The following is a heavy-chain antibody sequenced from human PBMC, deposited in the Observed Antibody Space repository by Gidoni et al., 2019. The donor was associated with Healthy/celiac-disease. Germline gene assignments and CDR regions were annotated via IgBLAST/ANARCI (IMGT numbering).Heavy chain of an antibody. CDR3: AGDIVVVPAAKDAFDI. D-gene: IGHD2-2*01. J-gene: IGHJ3*02. CDR1: GFTFSSYS. Sequence: EVQLVESGGGLVQPGGSLRLACAASGFTFSSYSMNWVRQAPGKGLGWVSYISSSSSTIYYADSVKGRFTISRDNAKNSLYLQMNSLRAEDTAVYYCAGDIVVVPAAKDAFDIWGQGTMVTVSS. CDR2: ISSSSSTI. V-gene: IGHV3-48*01.